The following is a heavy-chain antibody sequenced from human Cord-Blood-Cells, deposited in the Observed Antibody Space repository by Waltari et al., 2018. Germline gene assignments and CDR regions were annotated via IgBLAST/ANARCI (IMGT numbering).Heavy chain of an antibody. J-gene: IGHJ4*02. CDR1: GFTFSSYS. Sequence: EVQLVESGGGLVKPGGSLRLSCAASGFTFSSYSMNWVRQAPGKGLEWVASISSSSSYIYYADSVKGRFTISRDNAKNSLYLQMNSLRAEDTAVYYCARGGTARRPFDYWGQGTLVTVSS. CDR2: ISSSSSYI. D-gene: IGHD6-6*01. CDR3: ARGGTARRPFDY. V-gene: IGHV3-21*01.